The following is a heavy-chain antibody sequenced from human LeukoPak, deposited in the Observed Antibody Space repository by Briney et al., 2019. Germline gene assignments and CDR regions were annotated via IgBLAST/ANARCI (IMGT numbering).Heavy chain of an antibody. CDR2: ISSSSSYI. V-gene: IGHV3-21*01. CDR1: GFTFSSYS. Sequence: GGSLRLSCAASGFTFSSYSMNWVCQAPGKGLEWVSSISSSSSYIYYADSVKGRFTISRDNAKNSLYLQMNSLRAEDTAVYYCAFWSGYYRENWFDPWGQGTLVTVSS. J-gene: IGHJ5*02. CDR3: AFWSGYYRENWFDP. D-gene: IGHD3-3*01.